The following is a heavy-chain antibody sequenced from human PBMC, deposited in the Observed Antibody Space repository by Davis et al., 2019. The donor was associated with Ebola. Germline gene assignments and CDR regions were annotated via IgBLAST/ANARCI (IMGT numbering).Heavy chain of an antibody. V-gene: IGHV3-7*01. CDR1: GFTFSSYW. CDR2: IKQDGSEK. CDR3: AVWGDYGDYRYFQH. J-gene: IGHJ1*01. D-gene: IGHD4-17*01. Sequence: GESLKISCAASGFTFSSYWMSWVRQAPGKGLEWVANIKQDGSEKYYVDSVKGRFTISRDNAKNSLYLQMNSLRAEDTAVYYCAVWGDYGDYRYFQHWGQGTLVTVSS.